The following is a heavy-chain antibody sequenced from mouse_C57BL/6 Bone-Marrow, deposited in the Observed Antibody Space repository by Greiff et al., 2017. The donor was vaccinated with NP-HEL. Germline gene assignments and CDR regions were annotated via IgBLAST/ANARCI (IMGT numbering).Heavy chain of an antibody. D-gene: IGHD1-1*01. CDR3: TSYYYGSSYWYFDV. CDR2: IDPENGDT. CDR1: GFNIKDDY. V-gene: IGHV14-4*01. J-gene: IGHJ1*03. Sequence: EVQLQQSGAELVRPGASVKLSCTASGFNIKDDYMHWVKQRPEQGLEWIGWIDPENGDTEYASKFQGKATITADTSSNTAYLQLSSLTSEDTAFYYCTSYYYGSSYWYFDVWGTGTTVTVSS.